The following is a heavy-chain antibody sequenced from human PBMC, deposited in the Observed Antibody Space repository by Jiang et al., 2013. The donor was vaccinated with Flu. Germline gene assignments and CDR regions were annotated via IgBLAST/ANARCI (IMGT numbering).Heavy chain of an antibody. V-gene: IGHV4-30-4*01. CDR2: IYYTGNA. Sequence: GPGLVKSSQTLSLTCTVSGGSISSGDFYWGWIRRPPGKGLEFFGYIYYTGNAYYSPALRSRGIISLDASNNQFSLRLTSVTAADTAVYYCVAATSVTMWAFDIWGQGTMVNVSS. J-gene: IGHJ3*02. CDR1: GGSISSGDFY. CDR3: VAATSVTMWAFDI. D-gene: IGHD3-10*02.